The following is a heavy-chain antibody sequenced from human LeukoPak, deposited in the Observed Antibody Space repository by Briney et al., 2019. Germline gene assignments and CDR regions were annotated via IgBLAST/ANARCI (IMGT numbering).Heavy chain of an antibody. J-gene: IGHJ4*02. Sequence: GGSLRLSCAASGFTFSDYYMSWIRQAPGKGLEWVSYISSSGSTIYYADSVKGRFTISRDNSKNTLYLQMNSLRAEDTAVYYCAKGGSSSWYPNWGQGTLVTVSS. CDR3: AKGGSSSWYPN. D-gene: IGHD6-13*01. CDR1: GFTFSDYY. V-gene: IGHV3-11*04. CDR2: ISSSGSTI.